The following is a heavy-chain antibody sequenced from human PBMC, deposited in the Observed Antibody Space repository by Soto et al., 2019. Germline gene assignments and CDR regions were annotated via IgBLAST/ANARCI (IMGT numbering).Heavy chain of an antibody. CDR1: GGCISSGDYY. Sequence: QVQLQESGPGLVKPSQTLSLTCTVSGGCISSGDYYWNWIRQHPGKGLEWIGYIYYSGSTYYNPSLKSRVTISVDPSKTQFSLKLSSVTAADTAMYYCARWWSGSRQGFDPWGQGTLVTVSS. J-gene: IGHJ5*02. V-gene: IGHV4-31*03. CDR3: ARWWSGSRQGFDP. D-gene: IGHD3-3*01. CDR2: IYYSGST.